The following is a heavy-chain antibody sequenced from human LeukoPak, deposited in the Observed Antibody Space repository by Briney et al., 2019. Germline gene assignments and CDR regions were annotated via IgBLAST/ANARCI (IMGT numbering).Heavy chain of an antibody. CDR1: GFTFDDYA. Sequence: GGSLRLSCAASGFTFDDYAMHWVRQAPGKGLEWVPGISWNSGSIGYAESVKGRFTISRDNAKNSLYLQMNSLRAEDTALYYCAKGSRQFHSSGWYAEFDYWGQGTLVTVSS. D-gene: IGHD6-19*01. J-gene: IGHJ4*02. V-gene: IGHV3-9*01. CDR3: AKGSRQFHSSGWYAEFDY. CDR2: ISWNSGSI.